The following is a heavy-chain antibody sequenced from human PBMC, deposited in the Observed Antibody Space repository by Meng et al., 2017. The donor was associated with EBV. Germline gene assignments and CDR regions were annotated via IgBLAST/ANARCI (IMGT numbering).Heavy chain of an antibody. CDR3: ASESGRGYTPDY. J-gene: IGHJ4*02. V-gene: IGHV1-69*01. D-gene: IGHD3-10*01. Sequence: QWQLVLPAAEGKRLGSSVKVSRKTAGAPFRYVAISWWRQAPGQGLEWLGGCLPRLGAPNYAQKYHGRVKITADESTSTHYMDLSSLRSEDTAIYYCASESGRGYTPDYWGQGTLVTVSS. CDR2: CLPRLGAP. CDR1: GAPFRYVA.